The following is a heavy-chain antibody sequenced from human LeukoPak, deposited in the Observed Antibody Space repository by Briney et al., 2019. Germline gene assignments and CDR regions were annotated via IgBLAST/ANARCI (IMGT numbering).Heavy chain of an antibody. Sequence: ESGPTLAKPPQLLTLTCTFSGFSVSTSGVRGSWFRQPPGKALEWLALIYWDDDKRHSPSLKSRLTITKDTAKNQVVLTMTNMDPVDTATYYCAHRGGSGSYNFDYWGRGTLATVSS. CDR2: IYWDDDK. CDR3: AHRGGSGSYNFDY. D-gene: IGHD3-10*01. V-gene: IGHV2-5*02. J-gene: IGHJ4*02. CDR1: GFSVSTSGVR.